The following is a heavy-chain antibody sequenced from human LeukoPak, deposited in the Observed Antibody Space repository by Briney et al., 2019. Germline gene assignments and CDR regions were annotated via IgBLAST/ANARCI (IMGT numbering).Heavy chain of an antibody. D-gene: IGHD1-1*01. CDR1: GGSLSSYY. Sequence: SETLSLTCTVSGGSLSSYYWSWIRQPPGKGLEWIGYIYYSGSTNYNPSLKSRVTISVDTSKNQFSLKLSSVTAADTAVYYCAREVPERSHDAFDIWGQGTMVTVSS. CDR3: AREVPERSHDAFDI. CDR2: IYYSGST. J-gene: IGHJ3*02. V-gene: IGHV4-59*01.